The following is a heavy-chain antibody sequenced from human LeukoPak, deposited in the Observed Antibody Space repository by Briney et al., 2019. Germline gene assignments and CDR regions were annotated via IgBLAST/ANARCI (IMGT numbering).Heavy chain of an antibody. D-gene: IGHD6-6*01. V-gene: IGHV4-30-4*08. CDR2: IYYSGST. J-gene: IGHJ5*02. CDR3: ARASIATIRFDP. Sequence: SETLPLTCAVYGGSFSSYYWSWIRQPPGKGLEWIGYIYYSGSTYYNPSLKSRVTISVDTSKNQFSLKLSSVTAADTAVYYCARASIATIRFDPWGQGTLVTVSS. CDR1: GGSFSSYY.